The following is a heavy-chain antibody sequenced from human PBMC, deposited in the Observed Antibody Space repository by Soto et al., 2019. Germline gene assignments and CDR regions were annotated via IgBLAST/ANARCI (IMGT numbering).Heavy chain of an antibody. D-gene: IGHD3-22*01. CDR2: INSGGSRT. CDR3: ARGDGDYYDGNGYLGRH. J-gene: IGHJ4*02. CDR1: GFTFSSYW. Sequence: EVQLVEYGGGIVQPGGSLRLSCAASGFTFSSYWMHWVRQAPGKGLVWVSRINSGGSRTSYADSAKGRFTISRDNAKNTVYLQMNSLRAEDTAVYYCARGDGDYYDGNGYLGRHWGQGTLVTVSS. V-gene: IGHV3-74*01.